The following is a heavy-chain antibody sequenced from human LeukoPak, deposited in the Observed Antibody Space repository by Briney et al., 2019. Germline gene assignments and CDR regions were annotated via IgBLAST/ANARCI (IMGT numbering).Heavy chain of an antibody. V-gene: IGHV3-23*01. CDR1: GFPFSSFA. Sequence: GGSLRLSCEASGFPFSSFAMVWVRQAPGKGLEWVSTLSGPATRAIYADSVRGRFTISRDNFKNTLYLQMNSLRAEDSAVYYCAKCRGGGGEYWHFDLWGRGILVSVSS. J-gene: IGHJ2*01. D-gene: IGHD2-15*01. CDR3: AKCRGGGGEYWHFDL. CDR2: LSGPATRA.